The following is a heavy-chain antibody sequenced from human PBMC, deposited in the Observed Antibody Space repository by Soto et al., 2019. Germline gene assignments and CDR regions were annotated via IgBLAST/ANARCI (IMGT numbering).Heavy chain of an antibody. Sequence: QVQLVQSGAEVRKPGSSVTVSCKASGGTFSNYAISWVRQAPGQGLEWMGGIIPIVGTGSYAQKFQGRVPITADEPTTTADMELSSLRFEDTAVYYCARVVILVPTASTHYYYHMDVWGPGTTVTVSS. CDR1: GGTFSNYA. J-gene: IGHJ6*02. D-gene: IGHD2-2*01. CDR3: ARVVILVPTASTHYYYHMDV. CDR2: IIPIVGTG. V-gene: IGHV1-69*01.